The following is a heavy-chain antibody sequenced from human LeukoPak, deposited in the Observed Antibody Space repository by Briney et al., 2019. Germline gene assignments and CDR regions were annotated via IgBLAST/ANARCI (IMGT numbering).Heavy chain of an antibody. J-gene: IGHJ5*02. CDR3: ARTPAMVTALFDP. CDR1: GGSISSYY. Sequence: SETLSLTCTASGGSISSYYWSWIRQPPGKGLEWIGYIYTSGSTDYNPSLKSRVTISVDTSKNQFSLKLSSVTAADTAVYYCARTPAMVTALFDPWGQGTLVTVSS. CDR2: IYTSGST. D-gene: IGHD5-18*01. V-gene: IGHV4-4*09.